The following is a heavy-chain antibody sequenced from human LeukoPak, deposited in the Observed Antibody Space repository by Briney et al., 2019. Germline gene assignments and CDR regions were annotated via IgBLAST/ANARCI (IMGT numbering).Heavy chain of an antibody. D-gene: IGHD2-8*01. CDR1: GYSFTSYW. V-gene: IGHV5-10-1*01. CDR2: IDPSDSYT. Sequence: GESLKISCKGSGYSFTSYWISWARQIPGKGRWWMGRIDPSDSYTNYSASFQGHVTISADKSISTAYLQWSSLKASDTAMYYCARLGVLSYYYGMDVWGKGTTVTVSS. J-gene: IGHJ6*04. CDR3: ARLGVLSYYYGMDV.